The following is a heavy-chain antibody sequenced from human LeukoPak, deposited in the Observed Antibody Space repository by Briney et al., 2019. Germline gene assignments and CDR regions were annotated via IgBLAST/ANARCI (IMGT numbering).Heavy chain of an antibody. CDR2: ISGSGGST. J-gene: IGHJ6*02. CDR1: GFTFSSYA. CDR3: AKDAPPLDYDFWSGYYTLISAFCMDV. Sequence: GGSLRLSCAASGFTFSSYAMSWVRQAPGKGLEWVSAISGSGGSTYYADSVKGRFTISRDNSKNTLYLQMNSLRAEDTAVYYCAKDAPPLDYDFWSGYYTLISAFCMDVWGQGTTVAVSS. V-gene: IGHV3-23*01. D-gene: IGHD3-3*01.